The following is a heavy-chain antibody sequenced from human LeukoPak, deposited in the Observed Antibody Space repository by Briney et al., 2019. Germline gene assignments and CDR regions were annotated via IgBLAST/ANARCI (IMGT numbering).Heavy chain of an antibody. CDR2: IYYTGST. Sequence: SETLSLTCTVSGGSISSYYWSWIRQPPGKGLEWIGFIYYTGSTNYNPSLKSRVTISVDTSKNQFSLKPSSVTAADTAVYYCASDYSSGLKRGGFNYWGQGTLVTVSS. J-gene: IGHJ4*02. CDR1: GGSISSYY. V-gene: IGHV4-59*01. D-gene: IGHD6-19*01. CDR3: ASDYSSGLKRGGFNY.